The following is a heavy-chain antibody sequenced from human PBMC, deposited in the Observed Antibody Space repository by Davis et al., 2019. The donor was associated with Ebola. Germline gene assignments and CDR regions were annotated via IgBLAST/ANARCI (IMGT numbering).Heavy chain of an antibody. CDR1: GFTFSGSA. Sequence: PGGSLRLSCAASGFTFSGSAMHWVRQASGKGLEWVGRIRSKANSYATAYAASVKGRFTVSRDDSKNTAYLQMNSLKTEDTAVYYCTSTTNLIDYWGQGTLVTVSS. J-gene: IGHJ4*02. CDR3: TSTTNLIDY. V-gene: IGHV3-73*01. CDR2: IRSKANSYAT. D-gene: IGHD1-26*01.